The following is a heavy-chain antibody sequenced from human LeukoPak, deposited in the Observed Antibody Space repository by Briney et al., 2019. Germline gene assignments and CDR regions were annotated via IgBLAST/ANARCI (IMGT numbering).Heavy chain of an antibody. V-gene: IGHV3-30*04. CDR2: ISYDGSNK. Sequence: GGSLRLSCAASGFTFSGYAMHWVRQAPGKGLEWVAVISYDGSNKYYADSVKGRFTISRDNSKNTLYLQMNSLRAEDTAVYYCARDEMTRNDYAWGSYRYGTAVDYWGQGTLVTVSS. CDR3: ARDEMTRNDYAWGSYRYGTAVDY. J-gene: IGHJ4*02. CDR1: GFTFSGYA. D-gene: IGHD3-16*02.